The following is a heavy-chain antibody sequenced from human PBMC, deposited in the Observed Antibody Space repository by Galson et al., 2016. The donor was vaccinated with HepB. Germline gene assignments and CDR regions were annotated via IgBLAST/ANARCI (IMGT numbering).Heavy chain of an antibody. CDR1: GYSFTNYW. CDR3: ARHVTSRDYYDSSDYYRFHYSQYMYV. V-gene: IGHV5-51*01. J-gene: IGHJ6*03. D-gene: IGHD3-22*01. CDR2: IYPGDSNT. Sequence: QSGAEVKEPGESLKISCKGSGYSFTNYWIGWVRQMPGKGLEWMGIIYPGDSNTRYSPSFQGRVTITADQSVSPASLQWNSLKASDTAMYYCARHVTSRDYYDSSDYYRFHYSQYMYVWGKGNPGPRLF.